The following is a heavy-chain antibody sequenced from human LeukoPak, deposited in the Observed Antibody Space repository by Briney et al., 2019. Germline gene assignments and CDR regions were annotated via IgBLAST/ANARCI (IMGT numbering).Heavy chain of an antibody. V-gene: IGHV4-39*01. CDR1: GVSISSSHSY. D-gene: IGHD1-26*01. CDR2: IYYRGNT. Sequence: SETLSLTCTVSGVSISSSHSYWGWIRQPPGKGLEWLASIYYRGNTYYNPSLKSRVTMSVDTSKNQFSLKLTSVTAADTAMFYCARQGGWGGAESLFDSWGQGTLVTVSS. CDR3: ARQGGWGGAESLFDS. J-gene: IGHJ4*02.